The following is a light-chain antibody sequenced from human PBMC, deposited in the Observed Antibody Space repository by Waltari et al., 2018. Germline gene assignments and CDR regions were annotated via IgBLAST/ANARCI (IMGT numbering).Light chain of an antibody. CDR1: SGDVGGSHY. J-gene: IGLJ1*01. CDR3: NSFAGSNTHV. V-gene: IGLV2-8*01. CDR2: EVT. Sequence: QSALTQPPSASASPGQSVTISCTGPSGDVGGSHYFSWYQQHPGKTPKLIIYEVTKRPSGVPDRFSGSKSGNTASLTVSGLQAEDEADYYCNSFAGSNTHVFGTGTKVTVL.